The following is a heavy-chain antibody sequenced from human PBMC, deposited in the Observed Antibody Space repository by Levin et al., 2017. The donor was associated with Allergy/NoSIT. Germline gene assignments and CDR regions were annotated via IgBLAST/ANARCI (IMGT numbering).Heavy chain of an antibody. D-gene: IGHD3-16*01. CDR3: AKELRGAVDY. Sequence: GESLKISCAASGFTFSSYSMTWVRQAPGKGLEWVSSMSDNSNYIYYADSVKGRFTISRDNAENSLYLQMNSLRAEDTALYYCAKELRGAVDYWGQGTLVTVSS. CDR2: MSDNSNYI. V-gene: IGHV3-21*01. J-gene: IGHJ4*02. CDR1: GFTFSSYS.